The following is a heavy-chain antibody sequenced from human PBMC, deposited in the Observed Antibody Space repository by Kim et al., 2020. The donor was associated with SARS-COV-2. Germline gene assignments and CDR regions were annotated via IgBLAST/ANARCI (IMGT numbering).Heavy chain of an antibody. Sequence: SETLSLTCTVSGGSISGYYWSWLRQPPGKGLEWIGYIYFSGSTNYNPSLKSRVTISGDTSKNQFSLKLTSVTAADTAVYYCARGLSSDYKHFDYWGQGTLVTVSS. CDR2: IYFSGST. D-gene: IGHD4-17*01. CDR1: GGSISGYY. V-gene: IGHV4-59*13. CDR3: ARGLSSDYKHFDY. J-gene: IGHJ4*02.